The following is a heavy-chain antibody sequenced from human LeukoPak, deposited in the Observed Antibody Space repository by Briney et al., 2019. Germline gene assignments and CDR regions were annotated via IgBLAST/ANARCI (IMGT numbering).Heavy chain of an antibody. CDR3: ANGKYYYPY. D-gene: IGHD3-10*01. CDR2: IKPDGSEK. J-gene: IGHJ4*02. V-gene: IGHV3-7*01. CDR1: GFIFSSYW. Sequence: GGSLRVSCVDSGFIFSSYWMTWVRQARGKGLEWVANIKPDGSEKSDVDSVRGRFTISRDNAKNSLYLQMNSLRAEDTAVYYCANGKYYYPYWGQGTLVAVSS.